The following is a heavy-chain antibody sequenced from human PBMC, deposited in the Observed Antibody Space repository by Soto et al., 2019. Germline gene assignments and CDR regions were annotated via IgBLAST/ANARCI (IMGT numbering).Heavy chain of an antibody. Sequence: SETLSLTCAVYGGSFSGYYWSWIRQPPGKGLEWIGDIYYSGSTNYNPSLKSRVTISVDTSKNQFSLKLSSVTAADTAVYYCARLAAAGTNIDYWGQGTLVTVSS. CDR2: IYYSGST. CDR3: ARLAAAGTNIDY. V-gene: IGHV4-34*01. J-gene: IGHJ4*02. CDR1: GGSFSGYY. D-gene: IGHD6-13*01.